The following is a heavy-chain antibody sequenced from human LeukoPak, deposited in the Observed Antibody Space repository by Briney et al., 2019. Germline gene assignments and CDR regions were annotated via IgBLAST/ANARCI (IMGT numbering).Heavy chain of an antibody. D-gene: IGHD3-22*01. CDR3: ARDLSGYYDSSGYPDAFDI. CDR2: IYYSGST. CDR1: GGSISSYY. J-gene: IGHJ3*02. V-gene: IGHV4-59*01. Sequence: PSETLSLTSTVSGGSISSYYWSWIRQPPGKGLEWIGYIYYSGSTNYNPPLKSRVTISVDTSKNQFSLKLSSVTAADTAVYYCARDLSGYYDSSGYPDAFDIWGQGTMVTVSS.